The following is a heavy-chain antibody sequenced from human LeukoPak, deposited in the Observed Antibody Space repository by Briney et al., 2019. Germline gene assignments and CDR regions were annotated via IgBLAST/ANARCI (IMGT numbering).Heavy chain of an antibody. CDR1: GFTFSSYG. Sequence: GGSLRLSCAASGFTFSSYGMHWVRQAPGKGLEWVAVISYDGSNKHYADSVKGRFTISRDNARSSLYLQLNSLGAEDTAVYYCARDWQTVDGNYYYMDVWGKGTTVTISS. CDR3: ARDWQTVDGNYYYMDV. CDR2: ISYDGSNK. D-gene: IGHD4-17*01. V-gene: IGHV3-30*03. J-gene: IGHJ6*03.